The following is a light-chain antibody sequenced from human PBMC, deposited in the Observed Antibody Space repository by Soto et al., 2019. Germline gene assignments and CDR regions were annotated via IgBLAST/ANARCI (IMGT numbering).Light chain of an antibody. Sequence: EIVLMQSPGTLSLSPGERATLSCRASQTFSSSYLAWYQQKPGQAPRLLIYGASNRATGIPDRFSGSGSGTDFTLTISRLEPEDFVVYYCQQYGSSYTFGQGTKLEIK. CDR1: QTFSSSY. V-gene: IGKV3-20*01. CDR3: QQYGSSYT. CDR2: GAS. J-gene: IGKJ2*01.